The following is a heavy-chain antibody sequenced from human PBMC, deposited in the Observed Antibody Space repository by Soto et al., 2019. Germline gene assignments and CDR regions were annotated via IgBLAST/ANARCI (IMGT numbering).Heavy chain of an antibody. V-gene: IGHV1-69*13. CDR1: GGTFSSYA. D-gene: IGHD3-22*01. CDR2: IIPIFGTA. Sequence: SVKVSCKASGGTFSSYAISWVRQAPGQGLEWMGGIIPIFGTANYAQKFQGRVTITADESTSTAYMELSSLRSEDTAVYYCATRTAVVITYYGMDVWGQGTTVTVSS. J-gene: IGHJ6*02. CDR3: ATRTAVVITYYGMDV.